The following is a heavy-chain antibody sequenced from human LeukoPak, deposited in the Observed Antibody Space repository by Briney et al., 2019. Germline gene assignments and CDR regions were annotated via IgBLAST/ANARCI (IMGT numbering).Heavy chain of an antibody. CDR2: ISGGGGST. CDR3: AKTGDYYGSGRVYYYYMDV. V-gene: IGHV3-23*01. Sequence: GGSLRLSCAASGFTFSSYAMSWVRQAPGKGLEWVSAISGGGGSTYYADSVKGRFTISRDNSKNTLYLQMNSLRAEDTAVYYCAKTGDYYGSGRVYYYYMDVWGKGTTVTVSS. CDR1: GFTFSSYA. J-gene: IGHJ6*03. D-gene: IGHD3-10*01.